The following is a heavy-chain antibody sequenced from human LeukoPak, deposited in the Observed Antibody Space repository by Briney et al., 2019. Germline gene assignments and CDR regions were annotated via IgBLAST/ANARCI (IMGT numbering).Heavy chain of an antibody. V-gene: IGHV3-23*01. D-gene: IGHD3-22*01. CDR3: AKRGVVIRVILVGFHKEAYYFDS. CDR2: ISDRGSRT. J-gene: IGHJ4*02. Sequence: GGSLRLSCAVSGITLSNYGMTWVRQAPGKGLEWVAGISDRGSRTNYADSVKGRFTISTDHPKNTLYLQMNSLRAEDTAVYFCAKRGVVIRVILVGFHKEAYYFDSWGQGALVTVSS. CDR1: GITLSNYG.